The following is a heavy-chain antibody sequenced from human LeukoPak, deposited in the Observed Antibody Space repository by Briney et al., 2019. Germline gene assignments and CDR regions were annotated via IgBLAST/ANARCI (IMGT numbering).Heavy chain of an antibody. V-gene: IGHV3-30*04. D-gene: IGHD1-14*01. CDR1: GFIFSSYD. CDR2: ISNDGRDK. CDR3: ARDRGGTTSSFDY. J-gene: IGHJ4*02. Sequence: GGSLRLSCAASGFIFSSYDIHWVRQAPGKGPEWVSAISNDGRDKYCADSVKGRFTISRDNSKNTLNLQMNGLRPDDTAVYFCARDRGGTTSSFDYWGQGTLVTVSS.